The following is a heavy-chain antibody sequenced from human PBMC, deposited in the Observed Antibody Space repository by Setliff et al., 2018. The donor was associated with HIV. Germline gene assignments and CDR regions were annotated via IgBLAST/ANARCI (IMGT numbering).Heavy chain of an antibody. Sequence: GGSLRLSCAASGFTFTNYWMNWVRQAPGKGLEWVANIGKAGGEKYYVDSVKGRFSISRDNTKNLLYLEMNSLRAEDAAVYYCARLRLYNSALDYWGQGTLVTVSS. J-gene: IGHJ4*02. CDR3: ARLRLYNSALDY. V-gene: IGHV3-7*01. CDR1: GFTFTNYW. CDR2: IGKAGGEK. D-gene: IGHD3-10*01.